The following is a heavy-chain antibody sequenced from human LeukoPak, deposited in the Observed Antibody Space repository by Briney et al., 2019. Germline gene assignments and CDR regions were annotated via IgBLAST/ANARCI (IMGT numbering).Heavy chain of an antibody. D-gene: IGHD6-19*01. Sequence: GGSLRLSCAASGFTFSNAWMSWVRQAPGKGLEWVSTISGSGSITYYADSVKGRFTISRDNSKNTLYLQMNSLRAEDTAVYYCAKGRSGWHPIDHWGQGTLVTVSS. J-gene: IGHJ4*02. CDR2: ISGSGSIT. CDR1: GFTFSNAW. V-gene: IGHV3-23*01. CDR3: AKGRSGWHPIDH.